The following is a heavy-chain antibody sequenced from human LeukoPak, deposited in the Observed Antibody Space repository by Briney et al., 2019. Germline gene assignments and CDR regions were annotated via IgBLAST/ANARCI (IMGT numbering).Heavy chain of an antibody. J-gene: IGHJ4*02. CDR1: GFTFSSYW. D-gene: IGHD5-12*01. CDR2: ISSSSSYI. V-gene: IGHV3-21*01. CDR3: ARVRTGWLVDY. Sequence: PGGSLRLSCAASGFTFSSYWMHWVRQAPGKGLEWVSSISSSSSYIYYADSVKGRFTTSRDNAKNSLYLQMNSLRAEDTAVYYCARVRTGWLVDYWGQGTLVTVSS.